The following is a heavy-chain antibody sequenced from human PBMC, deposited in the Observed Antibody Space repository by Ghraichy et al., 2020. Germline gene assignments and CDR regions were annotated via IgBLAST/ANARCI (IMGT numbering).Heavy chain of an antibody. CDR1: GFTVSSIY. J-gene: IGHJ3*02. V-gene: IGHV3-53*04. Sequence: GGSLRLSCAATGFTVSSIYLSWVRQAPGKGLEWVSVIYSGGSTYSADSVKGRFTISRHNSKNTLFLEMNSLRAEDTAVYYCARGYYDSSGYYHAFDIWGQVTMVTVSS. CDR2: IYSGGST. D-gene: IGHD3-22*01. CDR3: ARGYYDSSGYYHAFDI.